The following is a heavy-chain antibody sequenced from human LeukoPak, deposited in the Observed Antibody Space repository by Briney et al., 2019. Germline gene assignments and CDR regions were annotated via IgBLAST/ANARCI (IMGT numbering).Heavy chain of an antibody. V-gene: IGHV4-59*11. CDR2: IYYSGST. D-gene: IGHD2-2*01. CDR3: AGVRKDIVVVPAAILYYFDY. CDR1: GGSISSHY. J-gene: IGHJ4*02. Sequence: PSETLSLTCTVSGGSISSHYWSWIRQPPGKGLEWIGYIYYSGSTNYNPSLKSRVTISVDTSKNQFSLKLSSVTAADTAVYYCAGVRKDIVVVPAAILYYFDYWGQGTLVTVSS.